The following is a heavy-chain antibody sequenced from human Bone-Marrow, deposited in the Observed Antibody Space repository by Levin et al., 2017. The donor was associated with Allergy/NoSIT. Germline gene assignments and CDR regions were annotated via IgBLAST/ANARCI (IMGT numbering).Heavy chain of an antibody. V-gene: IGHV1-18*01. Sequence: GESLKISCKASGYTFGTYGLNWVRQAPGQGLEWMGWISTFSGDIKYARTFQGRVTMTTDTATSTAYMELRSLRSDDTAVYFCARDGRTYCSSSSCYRVVWFDPWGQGTLVTVSS. CDR3: ARDGRTYCSSSSCYRVVWFDP. D-gene: IGHD2-2*01. CDR2: ISTFSGDI. J-gene: IGHJ5*02. CDR1: GYTFGTYG.